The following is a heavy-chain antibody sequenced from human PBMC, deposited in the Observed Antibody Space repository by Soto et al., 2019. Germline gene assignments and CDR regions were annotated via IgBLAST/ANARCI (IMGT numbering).Heavy chain of an antibody. Sequence: SETLSLTCTVSGGSISSGDYYWSWIRQPPGRGLEWIGYIYYSGSTYYNPSLKSRVTISVDTSKNQFSLKLSSVTAADTAVYYCARVGGFGATTIDYWGQGTLVTVSS. CDR2: IYYSGST. CDR3: ARVGGFGATTIDY. CDR1: GGSISSGDYY. V-gene: IGHV4-30-4*01. J-gene: IGHJ4*02. D-gene: IGHD3-10*01.